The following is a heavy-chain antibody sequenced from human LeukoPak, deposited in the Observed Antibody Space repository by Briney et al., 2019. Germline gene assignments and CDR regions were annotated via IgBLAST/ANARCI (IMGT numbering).Heavy chain of an antibody. J-gene: IGHJ4*02. CDR1: GGTFSSYA. D-gene: IGHD5-18*01. CDR2: IIPIFGTA. V-gene: IGHV1-69*01. CDR3: ARAFGRGYSYSYGVY. Sequence: SVKVSCKASGGTFSSYAISWVRQAPGQGLEWMGGIIPIFGTANYAQNFQGRVTITADESTSTAYMELSSLRSEDTAVYYCARAFGRGYSYSYGVYWGQGTPVTVSS.